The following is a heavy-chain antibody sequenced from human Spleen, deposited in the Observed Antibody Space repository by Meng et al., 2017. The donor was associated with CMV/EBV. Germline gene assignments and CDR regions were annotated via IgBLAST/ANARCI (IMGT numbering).Heavy chain of an antibody. CDR2: INHSGST. CDR3: ARVKYYDFWSGYYSRSHYYYYGMDV. Sequence: SETLSLTCAVYGGSFSGYYWSWIRQPPGKGLEWIGEINHSGSTNYNPSLKSRVTISVDTSKNQFSLKLSSVTAADTAVYYCARVKYYDFWSGYYSRSHYYYYGMDVWGQGTTVTVSS. D-gene: IGHD3-3*01. J-gene: IGHJ6*02. V-gene: IGHV4-34*01. CDR1: GGSFSGYY.